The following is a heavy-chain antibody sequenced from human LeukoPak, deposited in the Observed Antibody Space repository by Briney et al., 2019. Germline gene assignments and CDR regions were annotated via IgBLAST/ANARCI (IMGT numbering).Heavy chain of an antibody. V-gene: IGHV3-21*01. Sequence: GESLRLSCAASGFTFSSYSMNWVRQAPGKGLEWVSSISSSSSYIYYADSVKGRFTISRDNAKNSLYLQMNSLRAEDTAVYYCARDHSSSPHTYFDYWGQGTLVTVSS. CDR1: GFTFSSYS. CDR2: ISSSSSYI. J-gene: IGHJ4*02. D-gene: IGHD6-6*01. CDR3: ARDHSSSPHTYFDY.